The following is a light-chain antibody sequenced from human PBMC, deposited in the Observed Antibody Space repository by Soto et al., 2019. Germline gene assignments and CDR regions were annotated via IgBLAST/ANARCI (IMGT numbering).Light chain of an antibody. Sequence: DIQMTQSPSTLSASVGDRVTITCRVSQSISSWLAWYQQKPGKAPKVLIYKASSLESGVPSRFSGSGSGTEFTLTISSLQPDDFATYYCQQYNSYSGTFGPGTKVEIK. V-gene: IGKV1-5*03. CDR2: KAS. CDR3: QQYNSYSGT. J-gene: IGKJ2*01. CDR1: QSISSW.